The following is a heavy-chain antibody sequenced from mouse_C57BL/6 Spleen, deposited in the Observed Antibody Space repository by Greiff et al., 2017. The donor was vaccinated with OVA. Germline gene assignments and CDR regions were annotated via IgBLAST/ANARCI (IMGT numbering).Heavy chain of an antibody. CDR2: IHPNSGST. CDR1: GYTFTSYW. CDR3: ARMITTGPYAMDY. D-gene: IGHD2-4*01. Sequence: QVQLQQSGAELVKPGASVKLSCKASGYTFTSYWMHWVKQRPGQGLEWIGMIHPNSGSTNYNEKFKSKATLTVDKSSSTAYMQLSSLTSEDSAVYYCARMITTGPYAMDYWGQGTSVTVSS. V-gene: IGHV1-64*01. J-gene: IGHJ4*01.